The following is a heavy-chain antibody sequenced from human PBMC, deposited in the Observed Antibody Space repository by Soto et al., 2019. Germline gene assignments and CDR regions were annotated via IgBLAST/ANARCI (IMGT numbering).Heavy chain of an antibody. CDR3: ARLYGDYANYYYYYGMDV. J-gene: IGHJ6*04. CDR1: GGSISSYY. Sequence: SETLSLTCTVSGGSISSYYWSWIRQPAGKGLEWIGRIYTSGSTNYNPSLKSRVTMSVDTSKNQFSLKLSSVTAADTAVYYCARLYGDYANYYYYYGMDVWGKGTTVTVSS. V-gene: IGHV4-4*07. D-gene: IGHD4-17*01. CDR2: IYTSGST.